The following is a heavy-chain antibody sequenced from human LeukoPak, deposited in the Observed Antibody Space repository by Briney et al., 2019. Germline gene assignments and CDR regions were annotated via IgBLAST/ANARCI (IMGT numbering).Heavy chain of an antibody. CDR3: ARDQSSGWYYYGMDV. J-gene: IGHJ6*02. V-gene: IGHV3-20*01. CDR1: GFTFDDYG. Sequence: GGSLRLSCAASGFTFDDYGMSWVRQAPGKGLEWVSGINWNGGSTGYADSVKGRFTISRDNAKNSLYLQMSSLRAEDTALYHCARDQSSGWYYYGMDVWGQGTTVTVSS. CDR2: INWNGGST. D-gene: IGHD6-19*01.